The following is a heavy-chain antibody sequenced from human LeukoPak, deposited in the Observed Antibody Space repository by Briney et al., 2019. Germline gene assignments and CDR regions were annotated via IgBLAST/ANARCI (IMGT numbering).Heavy chain of an antibody. J-gene: IGHJ4*02. V-gene: IGHV1-18*01. CDR2: ISAYNGNT. Sequence: GASVKVSCKASGYTFTSYGISWVRQAPGQGLEWMGWISAYNGNTNYAQKPQGRVTMTTDTSTSTAYMELRSLRSDDTAVYYCARDRKLLLWFGELDVFDYWGQGTLVTVSS. CDR1: GYTFTSYG. D-gene: IGHD3-10*01. CDR3: ARDRKLLLWFGELDVFDY.